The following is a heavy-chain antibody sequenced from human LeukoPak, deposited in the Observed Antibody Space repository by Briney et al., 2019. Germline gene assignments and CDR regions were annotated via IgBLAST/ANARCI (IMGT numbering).Heavy chain of an antibody. CDR3: ARSVLGLGYCSGGSCYRAWFDY. Sequence: KPSETLSLTCTVSGGSISSYYWSWIRQPPAKGLEWIGYIYYSGSTNYNPSLKSRVTISVDTSKNQFSLKLSSVTAADTAVYYCARSVLGLGYCSGGSCYRAWFDYWGQGTLVTVSS. CDR2: IYYSGST. J-gene: IGHJ4*02. CDR1: GGSISSYY. D-gene: IGHD2-15*01. V-gene: IGHV4-59*01.